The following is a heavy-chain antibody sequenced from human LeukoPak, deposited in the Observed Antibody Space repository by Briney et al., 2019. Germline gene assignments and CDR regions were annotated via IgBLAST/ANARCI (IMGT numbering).Heavy chain of an antibody. CDR3: AGTYDFWSGPRFDY. Sequence: PSETLSLTCTVSGGSISSYYWSWIRQPPGKGLEWIGYIYYSGSTNYNPSLKSRVTISVDTSKNQFSLKLSSVTAADTAVYYCAGTYDFWSGPRFDYWGQGTLVTVSS. CDR2: IYYSGST. D-gene: IGHD3-3*01. V-gene: IGHV4-59*01. CDR1: GGSISSYY. J-gene: IGHJ4*02.